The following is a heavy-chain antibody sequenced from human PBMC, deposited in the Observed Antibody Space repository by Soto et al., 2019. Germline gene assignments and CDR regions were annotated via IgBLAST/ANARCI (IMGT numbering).Heavy chain of an antibody. CDR3: AGGGGHDSNY. J-gene: IGHJ4*02. V-gene: IGHV3-7*03. CDR2: IRPDGSET. Sequence: EVQLVQSGGGLVQPGGSLRLSCVGSGFTFTDFYMNWVRQAPGEGLEWVANIRPDGSETNYVESVKGRFTTSRDNAKNSLFLQINSLRADDTAVYYCAGGGGHDSNYWGQGILVTVSS. CDR1: GFTFTDFY. D-gene: IGHD3-16*01.